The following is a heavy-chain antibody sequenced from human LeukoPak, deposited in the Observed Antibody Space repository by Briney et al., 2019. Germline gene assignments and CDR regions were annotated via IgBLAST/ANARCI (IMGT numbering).Heavy chain of an antibody. CDR2: ISGSGGST. CDR3: AKDTRYDSGGYYIYFQH. Sequence: PSETLSLTCAVYGGSFSGYYWSWIRQPPGKGLEWVSTISGSGGSTYYADSVKGRFTISRDNSKNTLFLQMNSLRADDTAVYYCAKDTRYDSGGYYIYFQHWGQGTLVTVSS. J-gene: IGHJ1*01. V-gene: IGHV3-23*01. CDR1: GGSFSGYY. D-gene: IGHD3-22*01.